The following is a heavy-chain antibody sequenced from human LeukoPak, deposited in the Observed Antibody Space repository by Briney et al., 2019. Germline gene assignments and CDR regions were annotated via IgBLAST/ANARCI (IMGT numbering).Heavy chain of an antibody. J-gene: IGHJ6*03. CDR3: ARAIVPAATYYYYYYMDV. D-gene: IGHD2-2*01. Sequence: ASVKVSCKASGGTFSSYAISWVRQAPGQGLEWMGGIIPIFGTANDAQKFQGRVTITTDESTSTAYMELSSLRSEDTAVYYCARAIVPAATYYYYYYMDVWGKGTTVTVSS. V-gene: IGHV1-69*05. CDR2: IIPIFGTA. CDR1: GGTFSSYA.